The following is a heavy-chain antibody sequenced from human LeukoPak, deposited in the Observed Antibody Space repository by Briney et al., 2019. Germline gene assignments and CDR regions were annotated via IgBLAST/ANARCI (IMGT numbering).Heavy chain of an antibody. D-gene: IGHD6-19*01. CDR1: GGSISGYY. V-gene: IGHV4-59*08. CDR2: INYSGST. Sequence: PSETLSLTCTVSGGSISGYYWSWIRQPPGKGLEWIGSINYSGSTNYNPSLRGRLTISADTSKSQFSLRLTSVTAADTAVYYCARLSGYSSVWGQGSLVTVSS. J-gene: IGHJ4*02. CDR3: ARLSGYSSV.